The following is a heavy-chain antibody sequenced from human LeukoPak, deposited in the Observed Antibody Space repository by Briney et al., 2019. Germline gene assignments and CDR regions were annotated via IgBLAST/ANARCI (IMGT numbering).Heavy chain of an antibody. V-gene: IGHV1-46*01. D-gene: IGHD2-15*01. J-gene: IGHJ4*02. Sequence: ASVKVSSKASVYTFTVDYIHWVPQTPRQGLEWMVIINPSGDGTIYAQKFKGRVTMTTDTSTSTVYMELSSLKSEDTAVYYCARRYCSDISSQPGFDYWGQGTLVTVSP. CDR1: VYTFTVDY. CDR2: INPSGDGT. CDR3: ARRYCSDISSQPGFDY.